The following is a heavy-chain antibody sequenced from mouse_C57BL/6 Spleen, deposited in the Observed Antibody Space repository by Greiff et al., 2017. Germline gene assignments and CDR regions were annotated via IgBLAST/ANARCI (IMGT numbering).Heavy chain of an antibody. CDR3: GRLDDYAYAMDY. CDR1: GFTFTDYY. D-gene: IGHD2-4*01. CDR2: IRNKANGYTT. Sequence: EVMLVESGGGLVQPGGSLSLSCAASGFTFTDYYMSWVRQPPGKALEWLGFIRNKANGYTTEYSASVKGRFTISRGNSQSILYLQMNALRAEDSATYYCGRLDDYAYAMDYWGQGTSVTVSS. V-gene: IGHV7-3*01. J-gene: IGHJ4*01.